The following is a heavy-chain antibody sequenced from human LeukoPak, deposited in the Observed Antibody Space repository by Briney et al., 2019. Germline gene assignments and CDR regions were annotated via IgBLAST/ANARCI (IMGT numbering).Heavy chain of an antibody. V-gene: IGHV3-30*04. D-gene: IGHD2-2*01. Sequence: GGSLRLSCAASGFTFSSYAMHWVRQAPGKGLEWVAVISYDGSNKYYADSVKGRFTISRDNSKSTLYLQMNSLRAEDTAVYYCAGTAALDYWGQGTLVTVSS. J-gene: IGHJ4*02. CDR2: ISYDGSNK. CDR3: AGTAALDY. CDR1: GFTFSSYA.